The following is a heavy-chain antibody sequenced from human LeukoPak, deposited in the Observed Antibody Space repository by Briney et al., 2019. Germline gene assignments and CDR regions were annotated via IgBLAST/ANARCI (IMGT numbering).Heavy chain of an antibody. Sequence: GGSLRLSCAASGFTFSSYAMSWFRQAPGKGLEWVSAISGSGGSTYYADSVKGRFTISRDNSKNTLYLQMNSLRAEDTAVYYCAKRLGYCTNGVCQEFDYWGQGTLVTVSS. D-gene: IGHD2-8*01. CDR1: GFTFSSYA. CDR2: ISGSGGST. J-gene: IGHJ4*02. CDR3: AKRLGYCTNGVCQEFDY. V-gene: IGHV3-23*01.